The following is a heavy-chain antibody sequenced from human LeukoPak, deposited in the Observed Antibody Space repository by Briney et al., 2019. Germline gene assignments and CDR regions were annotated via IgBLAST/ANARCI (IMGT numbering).Heavy chain of an antibody. CDR2: IYYSGST. CDR1: GGSISSYY. V-gene: IGHV4-59*01. Sequence: SETLSLTCTVSGGSISSYYWSWIRQPPGKGLEWIGFIYYSGSTNYNPSLKSRVTISVDTSKNKFSLKLSSVTAADTAVYYCARYVWGSYPTFEDYWGQGTLVTVSS. CDR3: ARYVWGSYPTFEDY. J-gene: IGHJ4*02. D-gene: IGHD3-16*02.